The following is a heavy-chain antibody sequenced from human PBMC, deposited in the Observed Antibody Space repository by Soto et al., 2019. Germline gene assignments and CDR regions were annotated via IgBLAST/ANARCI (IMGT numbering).Heavy chain of an antibody. CDR1: GFSFSSYT. D-gene: IGHD3-22*01. J-gene: IGHJ4*02. Sequence: GGSLRLSCAASGFSFSSYTMNWVRQARGKGLEWVSSINNNSGRKYYADSVKGRFTISRDNSENTLFLQMSSLKAEDTAVYFCAKDGDYEYFDYWGQGTQVTVSS. V-gene: IGHV3-23*01. CDR2: INNNSGRK. CDR3: AKDGDYEYFDY.